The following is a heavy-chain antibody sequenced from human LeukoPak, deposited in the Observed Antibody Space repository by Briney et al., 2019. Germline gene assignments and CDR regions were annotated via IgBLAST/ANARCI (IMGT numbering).Heavy chain of an antibody. CDR3: AKDDDWGRFNH. CDR2: ITATSSST. J-gene: IGHJ1*01. Sequence: GGSLRLSCAASGFTFSSYGMSWVRQAPGKGLEWVSAITATSSSTHDADSVRGRFTISRDNFKNTVSLQLNSLRAEDTAMYYCAKDDDWGRFNHWGQGTLVTVSS. CDR1: GFTFSSYG. D-gene: IGHD3-16*01. V-gene: IGHV3-23*01.